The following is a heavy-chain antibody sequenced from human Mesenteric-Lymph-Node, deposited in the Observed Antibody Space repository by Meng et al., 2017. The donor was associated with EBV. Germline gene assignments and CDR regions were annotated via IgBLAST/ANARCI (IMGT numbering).Heavy chain of an antibody. J-gene: IGHJ4*02. CDR3: TRLVATIFDY. CDR1: GYPFTSYP. V-gene: IGHV1-3*04. CDR2: INTGNGNA. D-gene: IGHD5-12*01. Sequence: QVHLGQSWAEVKKPEASVKAAFTALGYPFTSYPLHWVRQAPGKGPEWMGWINTGNGNAKYSQKFQGRLTITGDTSATTVYMELSSLRSEDTAVYYCTRLVATIFDYWGQGALVTVSS.